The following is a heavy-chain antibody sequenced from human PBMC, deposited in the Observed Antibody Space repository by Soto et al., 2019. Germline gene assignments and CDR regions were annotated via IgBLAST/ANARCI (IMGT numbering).Heavy chain of an antibody. Sequence: SDTRSVADGCSISGGYYRIWKNQHPGKGLEWIGYIYYSGSTYYNPSLKSRVTISVGTSKNQFSLKLSSVTAADTAVYYCARTVTQGGNYYYYYGMDVWGQGTTVTVSS. J-gene: IGHJ6*02. D-gene: IGHD4-17*01. V-gene: IGHV4-31*02. CDR3: ARTVTQGGNYYYYYGMDV. CDR1: DGCSISGGYY. CDR2: IYYSGST.